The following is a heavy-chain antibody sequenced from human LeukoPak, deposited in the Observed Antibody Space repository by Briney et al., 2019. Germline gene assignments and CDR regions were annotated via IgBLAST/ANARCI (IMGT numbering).Heavy chain of an antibody. Sequence: PGGSLRLSCAASGFTFSRYTMNWVRQAPGKGLEWVSSISSSGSYIYYADSVKGRFTISRDNAKNSLYLQMNSLRAEDTAVYYCARVWIAAAPPTYGMDVWGQGTTVTVSS. D-gene: IGHD6-13*01. CDR3: ARVWIAAAPPTYGMDV. CDR2: ISSSGSYI. J-gene: IGHJ6*02. V-gene: IGHV3-21*01. CDR1: GFTFSRYT.